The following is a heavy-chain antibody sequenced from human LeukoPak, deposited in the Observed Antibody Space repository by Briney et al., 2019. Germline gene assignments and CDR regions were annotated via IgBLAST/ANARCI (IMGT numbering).Heavy chain of an antibody. J-gene: IGHJ6*02. D-gene: IGHD1-26*01. CDR3: ARDEERSGIVRAPGVYYGMDV. CDR1: GGTFSSYA. V-gene: IGHV1-69*04. CDR2: IIPILGIA. Sequence: ASVKVACKASGGTFSSYAISWVRQAPGQGLEWMGRIIPILGIANYAQKFQGRVTITADKSTSTAYMELSSLRSEDTAVYYCARDEERSGIVRAPGVYYGMDVWGQGTTVTVTS.